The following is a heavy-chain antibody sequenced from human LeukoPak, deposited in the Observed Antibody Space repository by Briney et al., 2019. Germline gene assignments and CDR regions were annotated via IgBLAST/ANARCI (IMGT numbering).Heavy chain of an antibody. CDR1: GGSISTSTYY. CDR2: IYYSGSA. V-gene: IGHV4-39*07. J-gene: IGHJ5*02. CDR3: ARDSGSGWFDP. Sequence: SETLSLTCTVSGGSISTSTYYWGWIRQPPGKGLEWIGSIYYSGSAFYNPSLESRVTISVDTSKNEFSLKLSSVTAADTAVYYCARDSGSGWFDPWGQGTLVTVSS. D-gene: IGHD1-26*01.